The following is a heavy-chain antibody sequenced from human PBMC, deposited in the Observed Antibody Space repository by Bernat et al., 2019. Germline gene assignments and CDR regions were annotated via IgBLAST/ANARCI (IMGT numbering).Heavy chain of an antibody. J-gene: IGHJ4*02. CDR3: AREGYCSVGSCHVSQYFDY. Sequence: QVQLVESGGGVVQPGRSLRLSCAASGFTFSSYAMHWVRQAPGKGLEWVAVISYDGSNKYYADSVKGRFTISRDNSKNTLYLQMNSLRAEDTAVYYCAREGYCSVGSCHVSQYFDYWGQGTLVTVSS. CDR1: GFTFSSYA. CDR2: ISYDGSNK. D-gene: IGHD2-15*01. V-gene: IGHV3-30-3*01.